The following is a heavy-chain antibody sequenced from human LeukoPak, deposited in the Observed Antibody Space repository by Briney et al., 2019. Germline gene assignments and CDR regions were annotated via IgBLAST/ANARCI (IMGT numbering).Heavy chain of an antibody. V-gene: IGHV4-59*01. CDR2: IYYSGST. Sequence: SETLSLTCTVSGGSISSYYWSWIRQPPGKGLEWIGYIYYSGSTNYNPSLKSRVTISVDMSKNQFSLKLSSVTAADTAVYYCASTDSSLDAFDIWGQGTMVTVSS. CDR3: ASTDSSLDAFDI. D-gene: IGHD3-22*01. J-gene: IGHJ3*02. CDR1: GGSISSYY.